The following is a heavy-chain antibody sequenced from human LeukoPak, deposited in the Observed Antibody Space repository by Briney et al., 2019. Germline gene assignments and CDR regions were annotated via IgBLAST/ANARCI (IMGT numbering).Heavy chain of an antibody. CDR1: GGSFSGYY. J-gene: IGHJ3*02. CDR2: INHSGST. Sequence: ASETLSLTCAVYGGSFSGYYWSWIRQPPGKGLEWIGEINHSGSTNYNPSLKSRVTISVDTSKNQFSLKLSSVTAADTAVYYCARGRRDKGRAFDIWGQGTMVTVSS. CDR3: ARGRRDKGRAFDI. V-gene: IGHV4-34*01.